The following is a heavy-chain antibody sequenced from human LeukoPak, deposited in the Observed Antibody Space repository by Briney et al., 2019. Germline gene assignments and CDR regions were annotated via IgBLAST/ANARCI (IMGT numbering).Heavy chain of an antibody. Sequence: GGSLRLSCATSGFTFSAYSMNWVRHAPGKGLEWVSVIYSGGTTDYADSVKGRFIISKDNSKNTLYLQMNSLRAEDTAVYYCARYGSGTLNDYWGQGTLVTVSS. D-gene: IGHD3-10*01. CDR3: ARYGSGTLNDY. J-gene: IGHJ4*02. CDR1: GFTFSAYS. V-gene: IGHV3-66*01. CDR2: IYSGGTT.